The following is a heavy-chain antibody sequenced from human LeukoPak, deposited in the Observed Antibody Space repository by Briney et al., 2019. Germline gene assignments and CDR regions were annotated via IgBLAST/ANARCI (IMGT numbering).Heavy chain of an antibody. CDR3: STDAGYCNSTTCSYYFDY. V-gene: IGHV1-24*01. CDR2: FDPEDGEI. D-gene: IGHD2/OR15-2a*01. J-gene: IGHJ4*02. CDR1: GYSFTGYY. Sequence: GASVKVSCKASGYSFTGYYMHWVRQAPGQGLECMGGFDPEDGEIRYAQKFQGRVTMTEDRSTDTAYMQLSSLRSEDTAVYYCSTDAGYCNSTTCSYYFDYWGQGTLVSVSS.